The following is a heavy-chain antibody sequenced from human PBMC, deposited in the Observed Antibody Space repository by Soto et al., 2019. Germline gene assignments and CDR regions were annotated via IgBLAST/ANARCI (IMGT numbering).Heavy chain of an antibody. Sequence: GGSLRLSCAASGFTFSSYWMSWVRQAPGKGLEWVANIKQDGSEKYYVDSVKGRFTISRDNAKNSLYLQMNSLRAEYTAVYYCARVDSSGPYYFDYWGQGTLVTVS. CDR2: IKQDGSEK. D-gene: IGHD3-22*01. J-gene: IGHJ4*02. CDR3: ARVDSSGPYYFDY. CDR1: GFTFSSYW. V-gene: IGHV3-7*03.